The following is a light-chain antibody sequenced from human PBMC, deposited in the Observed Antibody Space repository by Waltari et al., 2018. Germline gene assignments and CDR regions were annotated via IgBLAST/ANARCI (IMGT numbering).Light chain of an antibody. Sequence: YDLTQPLSVSVSPGQTATITCSGDVLAEKYVRWFQPKPGQAPTLILYKDTERPSGIPERFSGSSSGSTVTLTIRGALLEDEADYHCHAAADNNWFFGGGTKLTVL. J-gene: IGLJ2*01. CDR1: VLAEKY. V-gene: IGLV3-27*01. CDR3: HAAADNNWF. CDR2: KDT.